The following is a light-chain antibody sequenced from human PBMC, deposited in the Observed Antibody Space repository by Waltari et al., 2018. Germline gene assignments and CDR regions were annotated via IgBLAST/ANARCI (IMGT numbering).Light chain of an antibody. J-gene: IGKJ2*01. V-gene: IGKV1-8*01. Sequence: AIRMTQSPSSLSASTGDRVTITCRASQGISSYLAWYQQKPVKAPKLLIYAASTLRSGVPSRFSGSGSGTDFTLTISCLQSEDFATYYCQQYYSYPPYPFGQGTKLEIK. CDR2: AAS. CDR3: QQYYSYPPYP. CDR1: QGISSY.